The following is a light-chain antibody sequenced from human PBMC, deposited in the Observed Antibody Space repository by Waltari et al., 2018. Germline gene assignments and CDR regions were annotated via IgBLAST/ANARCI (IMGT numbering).Light chain of an antibody. V-gene: IGKV1-5*03. Sequence: DIQMTQSPSTLSASVGDRVTITCRASQSISIWLAWSQQKPGKAPKLLINKASTLESGVPSRFSGSGSGTEFTLTISRLQPDDSATYFCQQYSTYPWTFGQGTKVEIK. CDR3: QQYSTYPWT. J-gene: IGKJ1*01. CDR2: KAS. CDR1: QSISIW.